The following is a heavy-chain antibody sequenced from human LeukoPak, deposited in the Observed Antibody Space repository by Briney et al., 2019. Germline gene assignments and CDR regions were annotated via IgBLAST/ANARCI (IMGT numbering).Heavy chain of an antibody. D-gene: IGHD3-10*01. CDR2: AHSSGST. J-gene: IGHJ4*02. Sequence: GSLRLSCVASGFTFDDYAMNWVRQAPGKGLEWIGRAHSSGSTNYIPSMKSRVSMSVDTSKNQLSLKLNTVTAADTAMYYCAREAVDYGSGSHDYWGQGILVTVSS. V-gene: IGHV4-4*07. CDR1: GFTFDDYA. CDR3: AREAVDYGSGSHDY.